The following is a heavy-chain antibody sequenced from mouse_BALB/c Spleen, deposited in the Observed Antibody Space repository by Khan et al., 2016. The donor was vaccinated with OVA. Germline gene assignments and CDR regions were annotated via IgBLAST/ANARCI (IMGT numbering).Heavy chain of an antibody. V-gene: IGHV2-6-1*01. CDR1: GFSLTTYG. J-gene: IGHJ4*01. Sequence: QVQLKESGPGLVAPSQSLSITCTISGFSLTTYGVHWVRQPPGKGLEWLVVIWSDGSTTYTSALKSRLTISKDNSKSQVFLKMNSLQTDDTAMYFCARQPYYHYNIMDYWGQGTSVTVSS. CDR3: ARQPYYHYNIMDY. D-gene: IGHD2-10*01. CDR2: IWSDGST.